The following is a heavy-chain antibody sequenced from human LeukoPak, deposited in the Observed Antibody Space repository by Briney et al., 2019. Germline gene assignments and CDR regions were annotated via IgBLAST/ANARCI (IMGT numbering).Heavy chain of an antibody. J-gene: IGHJ5*02. V-gene: IGHV3-23*01. D-gene: IGHD3-16*01. CDR3: AKGAEIDL. Sequence: GGSLSLSCATPGFTFTNYAMNWVPQAPGKGLEWVSAVTGPGDTTYYADSVKGRFFMSREDSKTTVYLQMNSLRAEDTAIYYCAKGAEIDLWGQGTLVTVSS. CDR1: GFTFTNYA. CDR2: VTGPGDTT.